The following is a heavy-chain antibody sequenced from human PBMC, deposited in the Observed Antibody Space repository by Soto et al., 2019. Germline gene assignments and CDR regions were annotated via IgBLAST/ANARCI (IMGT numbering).Heavy chain of an antibody. CDR2: IKSKTDGGTT. CDR1: GFTFINAW. Sequence: GSLRLSCAASGFTFINAWMSWVRQAPGKGLEWVGRIKSKTDGGTTDYAAPVKGRFTISRDDSKNTLYLQMNSLKTEDTAVYYCTTDPGPYAHDYWGQGTLVTVSS. J-gene: IGHJ4*02. CDR3: TTDPGPYAHDY. V-gene: IGHV3-15*01. D-gene: IGHD4-17*01.